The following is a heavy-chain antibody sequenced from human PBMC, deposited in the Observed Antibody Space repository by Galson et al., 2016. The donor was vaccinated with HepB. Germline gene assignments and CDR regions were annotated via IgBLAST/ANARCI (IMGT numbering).Heavy chain of an antibody. CDR1: GYSFTSYW. D-gene: IGHD3-10*01. V-gene: IGHV5-51*01. CDR3: ANYLGYGSGRPGYFHS. J-gene: IGHJ4*03. Sequence: QSGAEVKKPGESLEISCKGSGYSFTSYWIAWVRQMPGKGLEWMGIIYPGDSDTRYSPSFQGQVTISRDNSKTTLYLEMNSLRVEDTAVYFCANYLGYGSGRPGYFHSWGQGTLVIVSS. CDR2: IYPGDSDT.